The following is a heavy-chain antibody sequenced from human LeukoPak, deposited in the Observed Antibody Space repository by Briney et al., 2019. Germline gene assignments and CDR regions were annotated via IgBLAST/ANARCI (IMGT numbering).Heavy chain of an antibody. CDR1: GFTFGSYA. CDR2: INSNGDST. D-gene: IGHD4-23*01. V-gene: IGHV3-64*01. Sequence: SGGSLRLSCAASGFTFGSYAVHWVRQAPGKGLEYVSAINSNGDSTYYASSVKGGFTISRDNSKNTLYLQMGSLRAEDLAVYYCAKRIYGGNSGLDYWGQGTLVTVSS. J-gene: IGHJ4*02. CDR3: AKRIYGGNSGLDY.